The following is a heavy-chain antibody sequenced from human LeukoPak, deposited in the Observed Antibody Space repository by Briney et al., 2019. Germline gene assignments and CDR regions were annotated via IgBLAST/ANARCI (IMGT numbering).Heavy chain of an antibody. CDR1: GLTFDDYA. CDR2: ISWNSGGI. CDR3: AKGYSYGYDYFDY. D-gene: IGHD5-18*01. Sequence: GRSLRLSCAASGLTFDDYAMHWVRQAPGKGLEWVSGISWNSGGIGYADSVKGRFTISRDNAKNSVYLQMNSLRAEDTALYYCAKGYSYGYDYFDYWGQGTLVTVSS. J-gene: IGHJ4*02. V-gene: IGHV3-9*01.